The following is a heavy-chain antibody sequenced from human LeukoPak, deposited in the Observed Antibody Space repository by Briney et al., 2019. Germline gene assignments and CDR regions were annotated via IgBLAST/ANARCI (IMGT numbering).Heavy chain of an antibody. Sequence: SETLSLTCAVYGGSFSGYYWSWIRQPPGKGLEWIGEINHSGSTNYNPSLKSRVTISVDTSKNQFSLKLSSVTAADTAIYYCGKTDIYFNPIDYWGPGSLVTVSS. CDR2: INHSGST. V-gene: IGHV4-34*01. CDR1: GGSFSGYY. CDR3: GKTDIYFNPIDY. J-gene: IGHJ4*02. D-gene: IGHD3-9*01.